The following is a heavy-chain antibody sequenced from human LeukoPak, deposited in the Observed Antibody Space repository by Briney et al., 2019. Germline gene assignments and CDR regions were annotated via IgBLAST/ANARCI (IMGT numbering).Heavy chain of an antibody. CDR3: GRVSSPWSPRDAFDI. CDR2: TYYKPKGYN. V-gene: IGHV6-1*01. J-gene: IGHJ3*02. D-gene: IGHD1-26*01. CDR1: GDSVSRKRAT. Sequence: SQTLSLPCAISGDSVSRKRATWNWSRKSRAGGVWWLERTYYKPKGYNDYAVAVKSRITIHSDTSTNQFSLPLHSVTPEDTAVYYCGRVSSPWSPRDAFDIWGQGTMVTVSP.